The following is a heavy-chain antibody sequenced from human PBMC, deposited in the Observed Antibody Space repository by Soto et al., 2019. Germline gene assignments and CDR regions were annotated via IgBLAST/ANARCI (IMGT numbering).Heavy chain of an antibody. CDR2: IYWDDDK. CDR3: AHSATVSDAFDI. J-gene: IGHJ3*02. CDR1: GFSLRISGVG. V-gene: IGHV2-5*02. Sequence: QITLKESGPTLVKPTQTLTLTCTFSGFSLRISGVGVGWIRQPPGKALEWLALIYWDDDKRYSPSLKSRHTITKYTSKNQVVLTMTNMDPVDTATYYCAHSATVSDAFDIWGQGTMVTVSS. D-gene: IGHD2-15*01.